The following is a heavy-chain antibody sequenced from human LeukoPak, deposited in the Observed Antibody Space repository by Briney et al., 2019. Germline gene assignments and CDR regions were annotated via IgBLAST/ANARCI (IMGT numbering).Heavy chain of an antibody. CDR2: IYHTGST. CDR3: ARTYSSSSHFDY. Sequence: SETLSLTCTVSNDSINNYYWNWIRQPPGKGLEWIGYIYHTGSTNYNPSLKSRVTISLDTSKNQFSLKVKSVTAADTAVYYCARTYSSSSHFDYWGQGTLVTVSS. J-gene: IGHJ4*02. D-gene: IGHD6-6*01. CDR1: NDSINNYY. V-gene: IGHV4-59*01.